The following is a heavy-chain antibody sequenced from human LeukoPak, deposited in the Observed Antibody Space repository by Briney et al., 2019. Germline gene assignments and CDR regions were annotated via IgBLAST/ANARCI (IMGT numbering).Heavy chain of an antibody. J-gene: IGHJ4*02. Sequence: GGSLRLSCAASEFSVGSNYMTWVRQAPGKGLEWVSLIYSGGSTYYADSVKGRFTISRDNSKNTLYLQMNSLRAEDTAVYYCAKAESCDYWGQGTLVTVSS. CDR1: EFSVGSNY. CDR2: IYSGGST. D-gene: IGHD3-10*01. V-gene: IGHV3-66*01. CDR3: AKAESCDY.